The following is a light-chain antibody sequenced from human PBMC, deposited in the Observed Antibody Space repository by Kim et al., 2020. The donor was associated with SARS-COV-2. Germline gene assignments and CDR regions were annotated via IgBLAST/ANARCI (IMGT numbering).Light chain of an antibody. CDR2: HAA. V-gene: IGKV3-11*01. J-gene: IGKJ1*01. Sequence: FSPVARAPLSCTASRSVRTYFASYQHQPGPPPSLLIFHAADRATGLPVRFSGGGSGTDFTLTTTCLEPEVCSVYYCQLRGNWPWTFGQGTKVEIK. CDR3: QLRGNWPWT. CDR1: RSVRTY.